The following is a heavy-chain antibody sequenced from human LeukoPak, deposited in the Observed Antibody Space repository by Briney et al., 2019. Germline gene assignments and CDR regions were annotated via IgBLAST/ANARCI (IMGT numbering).Heavy chain of an antibody. CDR1: AFSFSRFG. J-gene: IGHJ4*02. D-gene: IGHD3-22*01. CDR2: ISYDGSNK. V-gene: IGHV3-30*18. Sequence: PGGSLRLSCAASAFSFSRFGMHWVRQAPGKGLEWVAVISYDGSNKYYADSVKGRFTISRDNSKNTLYLQMNSLRAEDTAVYYCAKGDYYDSSGYYANQPNFDYWGQGTLVTVSS. CDR3: AKGDYYDSSGYYANQPNFDY.